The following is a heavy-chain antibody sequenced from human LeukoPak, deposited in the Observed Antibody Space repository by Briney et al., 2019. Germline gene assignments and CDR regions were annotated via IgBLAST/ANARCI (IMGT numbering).Heavy chain of an antibody. D-gene: IGHD6-19*01. J-gene: IGHJ4*02. CDR3: ARDYMIAVAGTTLGY. V-gene: IGHV1-18*01. Sequence: ASVKVSCKASGYTFTSYGISWVRQAPGQGLEWMGWISAYNGNTNYAQKLQGRVTMTTDTSTSTAYMELRSPRSDDTAVYYCARDYMIAVAGTTLGYWGQGTLVTVSS. CDR1: GYTFTSYG. CDR2: ISAYNGNT.